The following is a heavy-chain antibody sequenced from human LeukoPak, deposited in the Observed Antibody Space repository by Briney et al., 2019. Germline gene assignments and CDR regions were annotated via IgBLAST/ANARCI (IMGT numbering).Heavy chain of an antibody. CDR3: ARDSRWLQLHDDAFDI. V-gene: IGHV1-69*04. Sequence: GSSVKVSCKASGGTFSSYTISWVRQAPGQGLEWMGRIIPILGIANYAQKFQGRVTITADKSTSTAYMELSSLRSEDTAVYYCARDSRWLQLHDDAFDIWGRGTMVTVSS. CDR2: IIPILGIA. J-gene: IGHJ3*02. D-gene: IGHD5-24*01. CDR1: GGTFSSYT.